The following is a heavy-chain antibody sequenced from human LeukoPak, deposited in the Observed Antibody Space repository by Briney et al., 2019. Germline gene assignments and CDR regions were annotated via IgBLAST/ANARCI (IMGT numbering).Heavy chain of an antibody. CDR2: IRPGGGRT. J-gene: IGHJ4*02. V-gene: IGHV1-46*01. CDR3: AREQGIVGAIDY. Sequence: ASVKVSCKASGYIFTSYYIHWVRQAPGRGLEWMGIIRPGGGRTRNAQKFQGRVTMTRDTSISTAYMELSRLRSDDTAVYYCAREQGIVGAIDYWGQGTLVTVSS. CDR1: GYIFTSYY. D-gene: IGHD1-26*01.